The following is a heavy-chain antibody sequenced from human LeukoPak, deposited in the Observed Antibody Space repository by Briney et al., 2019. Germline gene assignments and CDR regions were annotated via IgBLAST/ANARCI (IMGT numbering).Heavy chain of an antibody. J-gene: IGHJ4*02. CDR3: AKTRRSGTEYGDFDH. CDR2: IHRDGRTA. D-gene: IGHD1-26*01. Sequence: PGGSLPLSCAASGFSFDDYDMHWVRQTPGKGLEWVSLIHRDGRTAYYADSVKGRFAISRDNSRRSLYLQINSLRTEDTALYHCAKTRRSGTEYGDFDHWGQGTLVTVSS. CDR1: GFSFDDYD. V-gene: IGHV3-43*02.